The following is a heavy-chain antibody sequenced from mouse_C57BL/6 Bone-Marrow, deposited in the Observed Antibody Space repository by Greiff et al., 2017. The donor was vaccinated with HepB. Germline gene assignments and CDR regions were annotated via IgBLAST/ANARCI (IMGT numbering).Heavy chain of an antibody. Sequence: QVQLQQSGAELMKPGASVKMSCKASGYTFTSYTMHWVKQRPGQGLEWIGYINPSSGYTKYNQKFKDKATLTADKSSSTAYMQLSSLTSEDSAVYYCARCRRSHYYGSSYGDYWGQGTTLTVSS. V-gene: IGHV1S26*01. CDR1: GYTFTSYT. CDR3: ARCRRSHYYGSSYGDY. D-gene: IGHD1-1*01. J-gene: IGHJ2*01. CDR2: INPSSGYT.